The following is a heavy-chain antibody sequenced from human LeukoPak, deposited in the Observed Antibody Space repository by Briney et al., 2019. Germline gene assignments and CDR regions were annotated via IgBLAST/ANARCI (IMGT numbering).Heavy chain of an antibody. J-gene: IGHJ5*02. V-gene: IGHV1-18*01. D-gene: IGHD2-2*01. CDR2: ISAYNGNT. CDR1: GYTFTSYG. Sequence: GASVKVSCKASGYTFTSYGISWVRQAPGQGLEWMGWISAYNGNTNYAQKLQGRVTMTTDTSTSTAYMELRSLRSDDTAVYYCARGLMGCSSTSYFEFDPWGQGTLVTVSS. CDR3: ARGLMGCSSTSYFEFDP.